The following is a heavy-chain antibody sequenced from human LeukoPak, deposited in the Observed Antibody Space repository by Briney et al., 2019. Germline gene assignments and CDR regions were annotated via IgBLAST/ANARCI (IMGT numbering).Heavy chain of an antibody. CDR3: AREGATLLDY. CDR2: IGSSSANI. CDR1: GFTFSPYI. D-gene: IGHD3-16*01. Sequence: GGSLRLPCGASGFTFSPYIMNWVRQAPGEGLGWVSSIGSSSANIFYADSVEGRFTISRDNSKNSVFLQMNSLRAEDTAVYYCAREGATLLDYWGQGTLVTVSS. V-gene: IGHV3-21*06. J-gene: IGHJ4*02.